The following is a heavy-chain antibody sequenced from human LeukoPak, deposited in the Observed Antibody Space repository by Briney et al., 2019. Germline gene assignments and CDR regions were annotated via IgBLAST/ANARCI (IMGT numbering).Heavy chain of an antibody. CDR2: INGDGSST. CDR3: ARDGLPAARDI. J-gene: IGHJ3*02. CDR1: GFIFSQFW. Sequence: GGSLRLSCAGSGFIFSQFWMHWVRQVPGKGLVWVSRINGDGSSTNYADSVKGRFTIPRDNAKNTLYLQMNSLRAEDTAVYYCARDGLPAARDIWGQGTMVTVSS. V-gene: IGHV3-74*01. D-gene: IGHD6-6*01.